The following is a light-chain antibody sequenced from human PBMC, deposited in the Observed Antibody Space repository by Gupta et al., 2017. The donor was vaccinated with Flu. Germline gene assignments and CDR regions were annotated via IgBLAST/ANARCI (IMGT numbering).Light chain of an antibody. CDR2: DVN. V-gene: IGLV2-14*01. CDR3: NSFTSSGTYV. Sequence: QSALTQPASVSGSPGQSLTISCTGTSSDVGGYNYVSWFQQHPGKAPKLMIYDVNNRPSGVSNRFSGSKSGNTASLTISGLQAEDEADYYCNSFTSSGTYVFGTGTKVTVL. CDR1: SSDVGGYNY. J-gene: IGLJ1*01.